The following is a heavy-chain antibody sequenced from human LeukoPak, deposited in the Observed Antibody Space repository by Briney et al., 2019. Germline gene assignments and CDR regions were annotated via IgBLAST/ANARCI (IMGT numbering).Heavy chain of an antibody. CDR3: GKTTVGYSSGQKPAWPVDY. V-gene: IGHV3-23*01. J-gene: IGHJ4*02. CDR2: IFGSGCSL. D-gene: IGHD5-18*01. Sequence: GGPLRLFCEASGFTLGRHAVFWLPGAPGEGVECVAGIFGSGCSLHCADRVKGPFTISRDNSRNTVYLQINSLRAEDTAVYYCGKTTVGYSSGQKPAWPVDYWGQGTLVTVSS. CDR1: GFTLGRHA.